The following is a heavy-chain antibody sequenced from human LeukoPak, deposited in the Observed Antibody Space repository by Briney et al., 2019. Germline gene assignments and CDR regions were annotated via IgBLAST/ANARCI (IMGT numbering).Heavy chain of an antibody. V-gene: IGHV4-34*01. CDR2: INHSGST. D-gene: IGHD3-10*01. CDR1: GGSFSGYY. J-gene: IGHJ4*02. CDR3: ARGRVVQGFYYGSGSYRP. Sequence: PSETLSLTCAVYGGSFSGYYWSWLRQPPGKGLEWIGEINHSGSTNYNPSLKSRVTISVDTSKNQFSLKLSSVTAADTAVYYCARGRVVQGFYYGSGSYRPWGQGTLVTVSS.